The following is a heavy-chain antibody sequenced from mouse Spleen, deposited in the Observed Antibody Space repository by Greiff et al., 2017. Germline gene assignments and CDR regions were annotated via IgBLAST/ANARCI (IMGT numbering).Heavy chain of an antibody. V-gene: IGHV7-3*01. CDR2: IRNKANGYTT. J-gene: IGHJ1*01. CDR3: ARLQFGYFDV. Sequence: DVMLVESGGGLVQPGGSLSLSCAASGFTFTDYYMSWVRQPPGKALEWLGFIRNKANGYTTEYSASVKGRFTISRDNSQSILYLQMNALRAEDSATYYCARLQFGYFDVWGAGTTVTVSS. CDR1: GFTFTDYY.